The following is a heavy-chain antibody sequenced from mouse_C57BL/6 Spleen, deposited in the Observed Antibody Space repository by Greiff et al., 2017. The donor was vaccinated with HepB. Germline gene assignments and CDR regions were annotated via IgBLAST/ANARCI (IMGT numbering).Heavy chain of an antibody. CDR1: GYAFSSSW. J-gene: IGHJ2*01. CDR3: AFITTVVAEGFYFDY. D-gene: IGHD1-1*01. V-gene: IGHV1-82*01. Sequence: QVQLQQSGPELVKPGASVKISCKASGYAFSSSWMNWVKQRPGKGLEWIGRIYPGDGDTNYNGKFKGKATLTADKSSSTAYMQLSSLTSEDSAVYFCAFITTVVAEGFYFDYWGQGTTLTVSS. CDR2: IYPGDGDT.